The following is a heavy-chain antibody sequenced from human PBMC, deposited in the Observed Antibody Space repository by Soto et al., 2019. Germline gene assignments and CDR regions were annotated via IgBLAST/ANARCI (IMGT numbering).Heavy chain of an antibody. CDR1: GGSISSYY. V-gene: IGHV4-59*08. D-gene: IGHD2-15*01. CDR3: ARQGRYCSGGSCYPTDWFDP. CDR2: IYYSGST. Sequence: SETLSLTCTVSGGSISSYYWSWIRQPPGKGLEWIGYIYYSGSTNYNPSLKSRVTISVDTSKNQFSLKLSSVTAADTAVYYCARQGRYCSGGSCYPTDWFDPWGQGTLVTVSS. J-gene: IGHJ5*02.